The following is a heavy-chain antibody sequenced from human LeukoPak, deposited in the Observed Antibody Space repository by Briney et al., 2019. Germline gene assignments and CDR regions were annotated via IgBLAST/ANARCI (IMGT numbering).Heavy chain of an antibody. V-gene: IGHV3-23*01. CDR1: GFTFSNYA. D-gene: IGHD6-13*01. CDR3: AKGATSSWRTHDY. CDR2: MSGSGGST. J-gene: IGHJ4*02. Sequence: PGGSLRLSCAASGFTFSNYAMSWVRQAPGKGLEWVSAMSGSGGSTYYAESVKGRFTISRDNSKKTLYLQMNSLRVEDTAVYYCAKGATSSWRTHDYWGQGTLVTVSS.